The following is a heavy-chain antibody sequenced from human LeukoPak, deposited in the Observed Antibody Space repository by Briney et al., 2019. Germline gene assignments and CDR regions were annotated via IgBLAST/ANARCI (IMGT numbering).Heavy chain of an antibody. V-gene: IGHV3-30-3*01. CDR1: GFAFSPYA. CDR3: ARDWSVVVVITLPGY. J-gene: IGHJ4*02. CDR2: ISYDGSNK. D-gene: IGHD3-22*01. Sequence: PGRSLRLSCAASGFAFSPYAMHWVRQAPGKGLEWVAVISYDGSNKYYADSVKGRFTISRDNSKNTLYLQMNSLRAEDTAVYYCARDWSVVVVITLPGYWGQGTLVTVSS.